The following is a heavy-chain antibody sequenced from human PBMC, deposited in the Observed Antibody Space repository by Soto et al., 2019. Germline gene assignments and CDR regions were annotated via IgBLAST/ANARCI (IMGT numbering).Heavy chain of an antibody. D-gene: IGHD3-3*01. V-gene: IGHV3-74*01. J-gene: IGHJ3*02. CDR2: ISSDGSST. CDR3: ARFPGGFWSGSRMLGHI. Sequence: EVQLVESGGGLVQPGGSLRLSCAASGLTLSSYWMHWVRQAPGKGLVWVSRISSDGSSTAYADSVKGRFTISRDNAKNTLYLQVNSLRAEDTAVYYCARFPGGFWSGSRMLGHIWGQGTMVTVSS. CDR1: GLTLSSYW.